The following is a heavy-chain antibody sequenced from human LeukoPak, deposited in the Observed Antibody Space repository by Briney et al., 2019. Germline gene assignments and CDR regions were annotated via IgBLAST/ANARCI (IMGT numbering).Heavy chain of an antibody. J-gene: IGHJ2*01. CDR1: GGSISSYY. CDR2: IYTSGST. Sequence: PSETLSLTCTVSGGSISSYYWSWIRQPAGKGLEWIGRIYTSGSTNYNTSLKSRVTMSVDTSKNQFSLKLSSVTAADTAVYYCARTTYPYYYDSSGYWYFDLWGRGTLVTVSS. V-gene: IGHV4-4*07. CDR3: ARTTYPYYYDSSGYWYFDL. D-gene: IGHD3-22*01.